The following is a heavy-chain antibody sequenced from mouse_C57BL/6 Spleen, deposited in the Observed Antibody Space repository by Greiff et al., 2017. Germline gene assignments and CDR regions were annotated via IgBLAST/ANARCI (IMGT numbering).Heavy chain of an antibody. D-gene: IGHD1-2*01. V-gene: IGHV1-64*01. J-gene: IGHJ2*01. CDR2: IHPNSGST. CDR3: AREGDGIDY. CDR1: GYTFTSYW. Sequence: QVQLKQPGAELVKPGASVKLSCKASGYTFTSYWMHWVKQRPGQGLEWIGMIHPNSGSTNYNEKFKSKATLTVDKSSSTAYMQRSSLTSEDSAVYYCAREGDGIDYWGQGTTLTVSS.